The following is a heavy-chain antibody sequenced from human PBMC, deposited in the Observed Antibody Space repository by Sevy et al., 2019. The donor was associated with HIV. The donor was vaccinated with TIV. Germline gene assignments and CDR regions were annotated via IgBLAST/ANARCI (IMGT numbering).Heavy chain of an antibody. Sequence: GGSLRLSCAASGFTFSSYTIHWVRQTPGKGLEWVAVLSYYGSNKYYADSVKGRFTVSRDNSKNTVFLQMNSLRPEDTAVYFCARGMKPYYYYDMAVWGQGTTVTVSS. J-gene: IGHJ6*02. V-gene: IGHV3-30-3*01. CDR3: ARGMKPYYYYDMAV. CDR1: GFTFSSYT. CDR2: LSYYGSNK.